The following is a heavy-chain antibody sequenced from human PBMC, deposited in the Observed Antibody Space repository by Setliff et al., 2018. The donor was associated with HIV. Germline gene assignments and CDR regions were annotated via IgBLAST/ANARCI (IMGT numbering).Heavy chain of an antibody. Sequence: SETLSLTCTVSGGSISSGSYYWSWIRQSAGKGLEWIGHFYTTGSTNYNPSLNSRVTISIDTSKNQFSLRLSSVTAADTAVYYCARDIHSSSWYGGGGMDLGGQGTTVTVSS. CDR1: GGSISSGSYY. CDR3: ARDIHSSSWYGGGGMDL. CDR2: FYTTGST. D-gene: IGHD6-13*01. V-gene: IGHV4-61*09. J-gene: IGHJ6*02.